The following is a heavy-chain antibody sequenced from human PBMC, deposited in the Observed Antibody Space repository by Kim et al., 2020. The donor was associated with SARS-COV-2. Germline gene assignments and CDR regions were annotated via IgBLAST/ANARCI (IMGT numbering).Heavy chain of an antibody. CDR3: AREALVTGRGGMDV. V-gene: IGHV4-59*01. D-gene: IGHD6-13*01. Sequence: PSHKSRVTISVDTSKNQCSLKLSSGTAADTAVYYCAREALVTGRGGMDVWGQGTTVTVSS. J-gene: IGHJ6*02.